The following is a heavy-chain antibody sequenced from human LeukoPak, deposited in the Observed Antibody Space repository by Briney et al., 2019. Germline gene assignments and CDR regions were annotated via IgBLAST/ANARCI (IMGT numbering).Heavy chain of an antibody. CDR3: ARTPLSVWGSSLLYYFDY. CDR2: IWYDGSNK. J-gene: IGHJ4*02. CDR1: GFTFSSYG. Sequence: GGSLRLSCVAPGFTFSSYGMHWVRQAPGKGLEWVAVIWYDGSNKYYADSVKGRFTISRDNSKNTLFLQMNSLRPEDTAVYYCARTPLSVWGSSLLYYFDYWGQGTLVTVSS. D-gene: IGHD3-16*01. V-gene: IGHV3-33*01.